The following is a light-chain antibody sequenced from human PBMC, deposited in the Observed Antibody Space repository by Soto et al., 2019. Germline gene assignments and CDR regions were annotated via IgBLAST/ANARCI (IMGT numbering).Light chain of an antibody. J-gene: IGKJ1*01. Sequence: AIQMTQSPSSLSASVGDRVTITCRARQGIRNDLGWYQQKPGKAPKLLIYAASSLQSGVPSRFSGSGSGTDFTLTISSLQPKDFATYYCLQDYNYPRTFGQGTKVEIK. V-gene: IGKV1-6*01. CDR2: AAS. CDR3: LQDYNYPRT. CDR1: QGIRND.